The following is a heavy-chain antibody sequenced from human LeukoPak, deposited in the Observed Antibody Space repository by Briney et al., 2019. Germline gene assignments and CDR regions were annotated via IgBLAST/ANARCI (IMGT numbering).Heavy chain of an antibody. V-gene: IGHV1-46*01. J-gene: IGHJ5*02. CDR1: GYTFTSYY. Sequence: ASVKVSCKASGYTFTSYYMHWVRQAPGQGLEWMGIINPSGGSISYAQKFQGRVTMTRDTSTSTVYMELNRLTSDDTAVYYCAREPMVRDFNWFDPWGQGTLVTVSS. CDR3: AREPMVRDFNWFDP. CDR2: INPSGGSI. D-gene: IGHD3-10*01.